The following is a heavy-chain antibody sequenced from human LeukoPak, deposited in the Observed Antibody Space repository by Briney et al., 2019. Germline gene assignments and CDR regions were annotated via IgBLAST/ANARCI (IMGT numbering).Heavy chain of an antibody. Sequence: NSSETLSLTCAVYGGSFSGYYWSWIRQPPGKGLEWIGEINHSGSTNYNPSLKSRVTISVDTSKNQFSLKLSSVTAADTAVYYCASPSRGSYRSSYDYWGQGTLVTVSS. V-gene: IGHV4-34*01. CDR2: INHSGST. CDR3: ASPSRGSYRSSYDY. D-gene: IGHD3-16*02. CDR1: GGSFSGYY. J-gene: IGHJ4*02.